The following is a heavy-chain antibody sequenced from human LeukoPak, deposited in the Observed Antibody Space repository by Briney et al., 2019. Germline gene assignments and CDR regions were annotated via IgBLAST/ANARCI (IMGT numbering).Heavy chain of an antibody. CDR2: INHSGST. CDR1: GGSFSGYY. D-gene: IGHD4-17*01. V-gene: IGHV4-34*01. CDR3: ARNNDGDWYYFDY. Sequence: SETLSLTCAVYGGSFSGYYWSWIRQPPGKGLAWIGEINHSGSTNYNPSLKSRVTISVDTSKNQFSLKLSSVTAADTAVYYCARNNDGDWYYFDYWGQGTLVTVSS. J-gene: IGHJ4*01.